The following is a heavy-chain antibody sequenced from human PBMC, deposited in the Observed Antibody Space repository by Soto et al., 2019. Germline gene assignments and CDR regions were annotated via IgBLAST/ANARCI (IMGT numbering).Heavy chain of an antibody. J-gene: IGHJ5*02. CDR2: INHSGST. D-gene: IGHD3-22*01. V-gene: IGHV4-34*01. CDR1: GGSFSGYY. Sequence: QVQLQQWGAGLLKPSETLSLTCAVYGGSFSGYYWSWIRQPPGKGLEWIGEINHSGSTNYNPSLKSRVTISVDTSKNQFSLKLSSVTAADTAVYYCARVPSYDSRRWFDPWGQGTLVTVSS. CDR3: ARVPSYDSRRWFDP.